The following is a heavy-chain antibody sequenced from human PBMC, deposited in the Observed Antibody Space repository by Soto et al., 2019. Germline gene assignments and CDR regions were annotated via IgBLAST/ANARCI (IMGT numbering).Heavy chain of an antibody. V-gene: IGHV1-24*01. CDR3: ATDLSLRGLHLGELSFPRD. Sequence: ASVKVSCKVSGYTLTELSMHWVRQAPGKGLEWMGGFDPEDGETIYAQKFQGRVTMTEDTSTDTAYMELSSLRSEDTAVYYCATDLSLRGLHLGELSFPRDWGQGTLVTVSS. D-gene: IGHD3-16*02. CDR2: FDPEDGET. J-gene: IGHJ4*02. CDR1: GYTLTELS.